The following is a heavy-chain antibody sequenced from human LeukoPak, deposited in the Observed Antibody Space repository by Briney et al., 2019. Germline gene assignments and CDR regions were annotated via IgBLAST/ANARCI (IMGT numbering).Heavy chain of an antibody. J-gene: IGHJ4*02. D-gene: IGHD1-26*01. CDR3: AKTVGHSGSLLALGY. Sequence: PGGSLRLSCAASGFTFSSYAMSWVRQAPGKGLEWVSVISGSGGSTYYADSVKGRFTISRDNSKNTLYLQMNSLRAEDTAVYYCAKTVGHSGSLLALGYWGQGTLVTVSS. CDR2: ISGSGGST. V-gene: IGHV3-23*01. CDR1: GFTFSSYA.